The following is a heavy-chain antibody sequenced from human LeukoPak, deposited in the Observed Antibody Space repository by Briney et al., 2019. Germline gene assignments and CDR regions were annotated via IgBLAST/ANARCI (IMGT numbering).Heavy chain of an antibody. V-gene: IGHV1-8*01. Sequence: ASVKVSCKASGYTFTSYDINWVRQATGQGLEWMGWMNPNSGNTGYAQKFQGRVTMTRNTSISTAYMELSSLGSEDTAVYYCARVPAMAEISFDYWGQGTLVTVSS. CDR3: ARVPAMAEISFDY. J-gene: IGHJ4*02. CDR2: MNPNSGNT. D-gene: IGHD2-2*01. CDR1: GYTFTSYD.